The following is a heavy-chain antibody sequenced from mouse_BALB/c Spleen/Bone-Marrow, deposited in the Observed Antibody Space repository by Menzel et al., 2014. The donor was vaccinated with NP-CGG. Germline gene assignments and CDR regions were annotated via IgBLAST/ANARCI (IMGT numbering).Heavy chain of an antibody. D-gene: IGHD2-1*01. CDR2: IRNKANGYTT. CDR1: GFTFXDYY. V-gene: IGHV7-3*02. J-gene: IGHJ2*01. CDR3: AKDSRSTVSHFDY. Sequence: EVHLVESGGGLVQPGGSLRLSCATSGFTFXDYYMNWVRQPPGKALKWLGFIRNKANGYTTEYSASVKGRFTISRDNSQSILYLQMNTLRAEDSATYYCAKDSRSTVSHFDYWGQGTTLTVSS.